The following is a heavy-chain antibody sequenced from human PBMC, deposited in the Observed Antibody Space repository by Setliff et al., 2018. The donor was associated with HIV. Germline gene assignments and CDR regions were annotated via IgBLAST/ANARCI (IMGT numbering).Heavy chain of an antibody. CDR3: ARGSSSIFGVLVLLPHSYYYMDV. V-gene: IGHV4-38-2*01. J-gene: IGHJ6*03. CDR2: IYYSGST. CDR1: GYSISSGYY. D-gene: IGHD3-3*01. Sequence: SETLSLTCAVSGYSISSGYYWGWIRQPPGKGLEWIGYIYYSGSTNYNPSLKSRVTISVDTSKNQFSLKLTSVTAADTAVYYCARGSSSIFGVLVLLPHSYYYMDVWGKGTTVTVSS.